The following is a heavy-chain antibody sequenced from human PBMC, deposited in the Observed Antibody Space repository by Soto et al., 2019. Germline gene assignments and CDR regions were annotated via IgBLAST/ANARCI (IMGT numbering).Heavy chain of an antibody. J-gene: IGHJ6*02. CDR3: AREGRSSGWFYYYCGMDV. Sequence: PSETLSLTCAVYGGSFSGYYWSWIRQPPGKGLEWIGEINHSGSTNYNPSLKSRVTISVDTSKNQFSLKLSSVTAADTAVYYCAREGRSSGWFYYYCGMDVWRQGTTVTVSS. V-gene: IGHV4-34*01. CDR2: INHSGST. CDR1: GGSFSGYY. D-gene: IGHD6-19*01.